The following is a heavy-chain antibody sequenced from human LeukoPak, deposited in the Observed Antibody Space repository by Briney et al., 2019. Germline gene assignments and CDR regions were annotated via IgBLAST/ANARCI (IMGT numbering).Heavy chain of an antibody. J-gene: IGHJ3*02. CDR2: ISSSSSYI. D-gene: IGHD3-10*01. V-gene: IGHV3-11*06. Sequence: PGGSLRLSCAASGFTFSDYYMSWIRQAPGKGLEWVSSISSSSSYIYYADSVKGRFTISRDNAKNSLYLQMNSLRAEDTAVYYCASFPPYMVRTDAFDIWGQGTMVTVSS. CDR3: ASFPPYMVRTDAFDI. CDR1: GFTFSDYY.